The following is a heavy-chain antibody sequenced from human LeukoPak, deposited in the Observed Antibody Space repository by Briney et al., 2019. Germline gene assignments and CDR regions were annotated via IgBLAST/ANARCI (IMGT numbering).Heavy chain of an antibody. CDR1: GGSISSYY. V-gene: IGHV4-59*01. Sequence: PSETLSLTCTVSGGSISSYYWSWIRQPPGKGLEWIGYIYYSGSTNYNPSLKSRVTISVDTSKNQFSLKLSSVTAADTAVYYCARAFGYSSGRYSYYFDYWGQGALVTVSS. D-gene: IGHD6-19*01. CDR3: ARAFGYSSGRYSYYFDY. J-gene: IGHJ4*02. CDR2: IYYSGST.